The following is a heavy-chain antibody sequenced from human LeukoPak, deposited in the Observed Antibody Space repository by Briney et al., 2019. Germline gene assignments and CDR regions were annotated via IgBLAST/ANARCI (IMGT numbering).Heavy chain of an antibody. D-gene: IGHD2-2*01. Sequence: ASVKVSCKASGYTFTSYDINWVRQATGQGFEWMGWMNPNRGNTGYAQKFQGRVTMTRNTSISTAYMELSSLRSEDTAVYYCARTPTKLLGYCTITSCRNWFDPWGQGTLVTVSS. V-gene: IGHV1-8*01. CDR3: ARTPTKLLGYCTITSCRNWFDP. J-gene: IGHJ5*02. CDR1: GYTFTSYD. CDR2: MNPNRGNT.